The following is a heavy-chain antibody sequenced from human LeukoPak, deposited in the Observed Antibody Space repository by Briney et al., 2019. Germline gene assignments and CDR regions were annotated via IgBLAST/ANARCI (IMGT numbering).Heavy chain of an antibody. CDR2: ISAYNGNT. CDR1: GYTFTSYG. D-gene: IGHD3-22*01. V-gene: IGHV1-18*01. J-gene: IGHJ4*02. CDR3: AREDYYDSSGYRPLTGLDY. Sequence: ASVKVSCKASGYTFTSYGISWVRQAPGQGLEWMGWISAYNGNTNYAQKLQGRVTMTTDTSTSTAYMELRSLRSDDTAVYYCAREDYYDSSGYRPLTGLDYWGQGTLVLVSS.